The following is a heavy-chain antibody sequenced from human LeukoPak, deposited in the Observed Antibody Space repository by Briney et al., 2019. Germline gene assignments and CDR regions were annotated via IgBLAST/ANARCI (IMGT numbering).Heavy chain of an antibody. D-gene: IGHD6-13*01. CDR2: INHSGST. CDR3: ARGLYSSTVVVGY. CDR1: GGSFSGYY. V-gene: IGHV4-34*01. Sequence: SETLSLTCAVYGGSFSGYYWSWIRQPPGKGLEWIGEINHSGSTNYNPSLKSRVTISVDTSKNQFSLKLSSVTAADTAVYYCARGLYSSTVVVGYWGQGTLVTVSS. J-gene: IGHJ4*02.